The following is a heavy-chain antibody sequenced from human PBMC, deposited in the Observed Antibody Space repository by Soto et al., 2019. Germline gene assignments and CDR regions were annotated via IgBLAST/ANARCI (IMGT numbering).Heavy chain of an antibody. CDR3: ARLSVDLNDYWRLDP. J-gene: IGHJ5*02. V-gene: IGHV4-59*13. D-gene: IGHD1-1*01. Sequence: QVQLQESGPGLVKPSETLPLTCTVSGGSISSYYWSWIRQPPGKGLEWIGYVSYTGSTYYNPSLQSRVTISLGTSMNRFSLKVASVTAADTAVYYCARLSVDLNDYWRLDPWGQGTLVTVSS. CDR2: VSYTGST. CDR1: GGSISSYY.